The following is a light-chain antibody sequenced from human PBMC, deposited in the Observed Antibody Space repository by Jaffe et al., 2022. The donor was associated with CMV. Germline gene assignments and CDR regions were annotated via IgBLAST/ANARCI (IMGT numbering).Light chain of an antibody. CDR2: SAS. Sequence: EIEMTQSPAVLSVSPGERATLFCRASQNINRDLAWYQQKPGQAPRLLIYSASTRSAGIPVRFSGSGSGTDFTFTISSLQSEDFAVYYCHQYIDWPWTFGQGTKVEIK. CDR3: HQYIDWPWT. CDR1: QNINRD. V-gene: IGKV3-15*01. J-gene: IGKJ1*01.